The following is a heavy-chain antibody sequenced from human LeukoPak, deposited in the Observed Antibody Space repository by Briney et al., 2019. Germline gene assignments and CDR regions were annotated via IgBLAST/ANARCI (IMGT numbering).Heavy chain of an antibody. V-gene: IGHV3-74*01. CDR2: IDSDGGST. J-gene: IGHJ4*02. Sequence: GGSLRLSCAASGFTFSSTWMHWVRQTPGKGLVWVSRIDSDGGSTSYADSVNGRFTISRDNAKNTLYLQMNSLRADDTAVYYCTRDGLGYLDYWGQGTLVTVSS. CDR3: TRDGLGYLDY. D-gene: IGHD6-19*01. CDR1: GFTFSSTW.